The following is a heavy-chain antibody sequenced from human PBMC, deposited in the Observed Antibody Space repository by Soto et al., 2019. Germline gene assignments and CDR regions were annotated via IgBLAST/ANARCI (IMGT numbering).Heavy chain of an antibody. V-gene: IGHV4-4*07. J-gene: IGHJ6*02. CDR3: ATGGVRDMDV. D-gene: IGHD3-10*01. CDR1: GGSISGYH. Sequence: ETLSLTCTVSGGSISGYHWSWVRQPAGKGLEWIGRIYTSGSTNYNPSLKSRVTMSVDTSKNQFSLKLTSVTAADTAVYYCATGGVRDMDVWGQGTTVTVSS. CDR2: IYTSGST.